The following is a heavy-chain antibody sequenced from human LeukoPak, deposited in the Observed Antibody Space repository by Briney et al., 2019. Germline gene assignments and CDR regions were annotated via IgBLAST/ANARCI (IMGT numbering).Heavy chain of an antibody. J-gene: IGHJ2*01. CDR3: ARAPKYYFDSSASWYFDI. CDR1: GGSISSSSYY. V-gene: IGHV4-39*07. CDR2: IYYSGST. D-gene: IGHD3-22*01. Sequence: MPSETLSLTCTVSGGSISSSSYYWGWLRQPPGKGLEWIGSIYYSGSTYYNPSLKSRVTISVDTSKNQFYLKLNSVTAADTAVYYCARAPKYYFDSSASWYFDIWGLGTLVAVSS.